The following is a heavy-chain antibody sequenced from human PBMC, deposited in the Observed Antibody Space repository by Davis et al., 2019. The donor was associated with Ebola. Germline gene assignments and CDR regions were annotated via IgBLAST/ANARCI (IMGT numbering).Heavy chain of an antibody. CDR3: AREADYSGYDLPLEY. CDR1: GFTFDDYA. V-gene: IGHV3-9*01. CDR2: ISWNSGSI. J-gene: IGHJ4*02. Sequence: SLKISCAASGFTFDDYAMHWVRQAPGKGLEWVSGISWNSGSIGYADSVKGRFTISRDNAKNTLYLQMNSLRAEDTAVYYCAREADYSGYDLPLEYWGQGTLVTVSS. D-gene: IGHD5-12*01.